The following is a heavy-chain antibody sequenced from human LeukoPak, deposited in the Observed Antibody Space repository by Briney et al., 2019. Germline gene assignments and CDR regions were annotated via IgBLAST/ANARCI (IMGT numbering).Heavy chain of an antibody. Sequence: SVKVSCKASGGTFSSYAISWVRQAPGQGLEWMGRIIPILGIANYAQKFQGRVTITRNTSISTAYMELSSLRSEDTAVYYCASSPWFGFWGQGTLVTVSS. J-gene: IGHJ4*02. D-gene: IGHD3-10*01. V-gene: IGHV1-69*04. CDR1: GGTFSSYA. CDR3: ASSPWFGF. CDR2: IIPILGIA.